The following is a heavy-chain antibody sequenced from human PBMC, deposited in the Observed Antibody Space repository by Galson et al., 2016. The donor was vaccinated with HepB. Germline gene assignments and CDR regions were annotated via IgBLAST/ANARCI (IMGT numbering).Heavy chain of an antibody. V-gene: IGHV4-59*01. CDR3: VTGRGWLPDY. CDR2: ILTSWST. CDR1: GDSISSYY. Sequence: SETLSLTCTVSGDSISSYYCNWVRQAPGKGLEWIGYILTSWSTKYSPSLKSRVTISLDTSKNQFSLNLSSVTAADTAVYYCVTGRGWLPDYWGQGTLVTVSS. D-gene: IGHD3-10*01. J-gene: IGHJ4*02.